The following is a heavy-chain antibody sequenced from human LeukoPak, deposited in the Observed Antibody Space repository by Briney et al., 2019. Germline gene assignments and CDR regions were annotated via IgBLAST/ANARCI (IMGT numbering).Heavy chain of an antibody. CDR3: AREGIWFGELFPRYMDV. D-gene: IGHD3-10*01. V-gene: IGHV1-18*01. Sequence: ASVKVSCKASGYTFTSYGISWVRQAPGQGLEWMGWISAYNGNTNYAQKLQGRVTMTTDTSTSTAYTELRSLRSDDTAVYYCAREGIWFGELFPRYMDVWGKGTTVTVSS. CDR1: GYTFTSYG. CDR2: ISAYNGNT. J-gene: IGHJ6*03.